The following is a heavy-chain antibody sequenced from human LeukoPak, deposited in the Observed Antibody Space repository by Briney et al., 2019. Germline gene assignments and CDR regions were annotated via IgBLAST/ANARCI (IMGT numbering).Heavy chain of an antibody. Sequence: GGSLRLSCAASGFTFSSYSMNWVRQAPGKGLEWVSSISSSSSYIYYADSVKGRFTISRDNAKNSLYLQMNSLRAEDTAVYYCARASYYYGSGSLDAFDIWGQGTMVTASS. J-gene: IGHJ3*02. CDR1: GFTFSSYS. CDR3: ARASYYYGSGSLDAFDI. V-gene: IGHV3-21*01. CDR2: ISSSSSYI. D-gene: IGHD3-10*01.